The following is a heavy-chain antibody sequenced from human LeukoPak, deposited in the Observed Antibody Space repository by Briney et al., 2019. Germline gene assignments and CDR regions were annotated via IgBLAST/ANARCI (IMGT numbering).Heavy chain of an antibody. J-gene: IGHJ4*02. D-gene: IGHD2-15*01. CDR2: ISPDGRNI. Sequence: GGSLRLSCAASGFSLSDYWMNWVRQVSGKGPVWVSHISPDGRNIAYADSVKGRFTISRDSAKNTLYLQMNSLRVEDTAIYYCVRDGRGRTPYDCWGQGTLVTVS. CDR3: VRDGRGRTPYDC. V-gene: IGHV3-74*01. CDR1: GFSLSDYW.